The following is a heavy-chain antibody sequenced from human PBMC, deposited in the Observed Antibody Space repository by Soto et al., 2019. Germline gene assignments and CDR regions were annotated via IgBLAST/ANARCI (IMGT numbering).Heavy chain of an antibody. D-gene: IGHD5-12*01. CDR2: ISYDGSNK. V-gene: IGHV3-30*18. CDR3: AKALDGRDGYTALDY. CDR1: VFTFSSYG. Sequence: PGGALSPSCAASVFTFSSYGMHWVRQAPGKGLEWVAVISYDGSNKYYADSVKGRFTISRDNSKNTLYLQMNSLRAEDTAVYYCAKALDGRDGYTALDYWGQGTLVTVSS. J-gene: IGHJ4*02.